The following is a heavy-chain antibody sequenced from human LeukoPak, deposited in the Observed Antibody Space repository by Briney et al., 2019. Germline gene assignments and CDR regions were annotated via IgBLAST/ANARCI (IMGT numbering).Heavy chain of an antibody. D-gene: IGHD3-22*01. CDR1: GFTFDDYA. CDR2: ISWNSGSI. Sequence: GGSLRLSCAASGFTFDDYAMHWVRQAPGKGLEWVSGISWNSGSIGYADSVKGRFTISRDNSKNTLYLQMNSLRAEDTAVYYCAKEATYYYDSSGPGAFDIWGQGTMVTVSS. V-gene: IGHV3-9*01. J-gene: IGHJ3*02. CDR3: AKEATYYYDSSGPGAFDI.